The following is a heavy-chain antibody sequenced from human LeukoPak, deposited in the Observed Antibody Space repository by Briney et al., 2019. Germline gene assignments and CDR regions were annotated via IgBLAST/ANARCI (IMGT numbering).Heavy chain of an antibody. CDR3: ARDLGRYSSCLDY. CDR2: IKQDGSEK. CDR1: GFTFSSYW. V-gene: IGHV3-7*05. D-gene: IGHD6-13*01. Sequence: GGSLRLSCAASGFTFSSYWMSWVRQAPGQGLEWVANIKQDGSEKYYVDSVKGRFTISRDNAKNSLYLQMNSLRAEDTAVYYCARDLGRYSSCLDYWGQGTLVTVSS. J-gene: IGHJ4*02.